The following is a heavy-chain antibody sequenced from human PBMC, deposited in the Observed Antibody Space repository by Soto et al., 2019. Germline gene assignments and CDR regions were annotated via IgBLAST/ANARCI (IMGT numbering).Heavy chain of an antibody. V-gene: IGHV1-69*13. CDR3: ARSFRDTAMVKGPYYFDY. CDR1: GGTFSSYA. Sequence: ASVKVSCKASGGTFSSYAISWVRQAPGQGLEWMGGIIPIFGTANYAQKFQGRVTITADESTSTAYMELSSLRSEDTAVYYCARSFRDTAMVKGPYYFDYWGQGTLVTVSS. CDR2: IIPIFGTA. D-gene: IGHD5-18*01. J-gene: IGHJ4*02.